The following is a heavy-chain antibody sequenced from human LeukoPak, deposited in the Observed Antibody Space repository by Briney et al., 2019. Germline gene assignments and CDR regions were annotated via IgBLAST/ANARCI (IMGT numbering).Heavy chain of an antibody. V-gene: IGHV3-23*01. CDR2: ISGSGGST. J-gene: IGHJ4*02. CDR1: GFTFSSYA. CDR3: ARAAENYGGRFDS. D-gene: IGHD3-16*01. Sequence: GGSLRLSCAASGFTFSSYAMSWVRQAPGKGLEWVSAISGSGGSTYYADSVKGRFTISRDNAKNSLYLQMNSLRAEDTAVYYCARAAENYGGRFDSWGQGTLVTVSS.